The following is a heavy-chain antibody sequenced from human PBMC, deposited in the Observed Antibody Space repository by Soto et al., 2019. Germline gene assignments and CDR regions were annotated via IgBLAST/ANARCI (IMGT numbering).Heavy chain of an antibody. J-gene: IGHJ4*02. Sequence: PSETLSLTCTVSGGSISSYYWSWIRQPPGKGLEWIGYIYYSGSTNYNPSLKSRVTISVGTSKNQFSLKLSSVTAADTAVYYCARGRGTDMVEYYFDYWGQGTLVTVSS. D-gene: IGHD5-18*01. CDR1: GGSISSYY. CDR2: IYYSGST. V-gene: IGHV4-59*01. CDR3: ARGRGTDMVEYYFDY.